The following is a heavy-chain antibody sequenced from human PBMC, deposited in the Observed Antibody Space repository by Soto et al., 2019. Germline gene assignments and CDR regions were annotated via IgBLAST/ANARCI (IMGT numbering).Heavy chain of an antibody. D-gene: IGHD6-19*01. CDR3: AREDIAVAGTVFAY. J-gene: IGHJ4*02. V-gene: IGHV1-18*01. CDR2: ISAYNGNT. Sequence: ASVKVSCKASGYTFTSYGSSWVRQAPGQGLERMGWISAYNGNTNYAQKLQGRVTMTTDTSTSTAYMELRSLRSDDTAVYYCAREDIAVAGTVFAYWGQGTLVTVSS. CDR1: GYTFTSYG.